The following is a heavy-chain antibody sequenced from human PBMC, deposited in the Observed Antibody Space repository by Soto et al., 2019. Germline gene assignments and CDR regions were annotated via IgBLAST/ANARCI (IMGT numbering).Heavy chain of an antibody. V-gene: IGHV4-59*01. J-gene: IGHJ6*02. CDR3: ERGPARLGMDF. Sequence: XETLSLPCTVSGGSMSSYDWSWIRQPPGKGLEWIGYIYYSGSTNYNPSLKSRVTISVDTSKNQFSLKLSSVTAADTAVYYCERGPARLGMDFWGQGTTVTVSS. CDR2: IYYSGST. CDR1: GGSMSSYD.